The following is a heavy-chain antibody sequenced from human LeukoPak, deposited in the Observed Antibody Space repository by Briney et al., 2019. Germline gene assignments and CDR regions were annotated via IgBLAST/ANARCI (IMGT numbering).Heavy chain of an antibody. V-gene: IGHV3-74*01. CDR2: INSDGSNT. Sequence: GGSLRLSCAASGFTFSSSWMHWVRQAPGKGLVWVSHINSDGSNTKYAGSVKGRFTISRDNAKNTLSLQMNSLRAEDTAVYYCARGSPLGGNWGQGTLVTVSS. CDR1: GFTFSSSW. CDR3: ARGSPLGGN. J-gene: IGHJ4*02.